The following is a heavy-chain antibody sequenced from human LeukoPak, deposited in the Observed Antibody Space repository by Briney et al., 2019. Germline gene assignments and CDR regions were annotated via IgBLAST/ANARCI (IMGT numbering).Heavy chain of an antibody. J-gene: IGHJ4*02. V-gene: IGHV4-39*07. D-gene: IGHD1-26*01. Sequence: PSETLSLTCTVSGGSISSSSYYWGWIRQPPGKGLEWIGSIYYSGSTYYNPSLKSRVTISVDTSKNQFSLKLSSVTAADTAVYYCARIGRVGATIFYFDYWGQGTLVTVSS. CDR3: ARIGRVGATIFYFDY. CDR1: GGSISSSSYY. CDR2: IYYSGST.